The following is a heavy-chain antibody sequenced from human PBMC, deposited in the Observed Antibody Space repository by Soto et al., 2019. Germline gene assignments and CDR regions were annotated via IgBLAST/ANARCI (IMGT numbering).Heavy chain of an antibody. V-gene: IGHV4-39*01. CDR2: IHYSGST. CDR3: ARRLFSSTWPSYFDY. Sequence: PDTLSLTCTVSGDSITSTSYYWGWIRQPSGKGLEWIGCIHYSGSTYYNPSLRSRVTSSVDTSKNQFSLKVSSVTAADTAVYYCARRLFSSTWPSYFDYWGEGTLVTVSS. CDR1: GDSITSTSYY. D-gene: IGHD6-13*01. J-gene: IGHJ4*02.